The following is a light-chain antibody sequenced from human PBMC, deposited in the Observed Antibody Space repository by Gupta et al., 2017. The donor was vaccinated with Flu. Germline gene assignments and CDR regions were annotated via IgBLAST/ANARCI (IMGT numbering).Light chain of an antibody. J-gene: IGKJ4*01. V-gene: IGKV1-12*01. Sequence: DIQMTQSPSSVSASVADRVTITWRATQHVHCCLASYQQKPGRAAHLLLNTGSRAQSAVVPTFSGSRSSTAFTLIISGRLPADYVTYSCCQAYSYRPTFGEGTQVEVK. CDR1: QHVHCC. CDR3: CQAYSYRPT. CDR2: TGS.